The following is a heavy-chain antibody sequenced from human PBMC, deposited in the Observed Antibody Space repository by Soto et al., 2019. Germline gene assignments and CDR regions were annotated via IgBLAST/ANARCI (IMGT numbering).Heavy chain of an antibody. CDR2: ISGSGFKK. D-gene: IGHD1-26*01. CDR1: GFIFESFG. J-gene: IGHJ5*02. V-gene: IGHV3-23*01. Sequence: GGSLRLSCAASGFIFESFGMSWVRQAPGKGLEWISSISGSGFKKYYADSVKGRFTISRDNSKSTVYLELNNLSAEDTAVYHCAKNQGVELVPLATVDWFDPWGQGSVVTVSS. CDR3: AKNQGVELVPLATVDWFDP.